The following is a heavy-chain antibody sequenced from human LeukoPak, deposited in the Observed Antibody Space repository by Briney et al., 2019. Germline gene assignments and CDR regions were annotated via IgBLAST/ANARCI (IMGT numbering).Heavy chain of an antibody. CDR1: GGPINSGGDS. D-gene: IGHD3-22*01. J-gene: IGHJ4*02. CDR3: AREVDYFDSSGYYHYYFDS. CDR2: IYHSGSP. V-gene: IGHV4-30-2*01. Sequence: SQTLSLTCTVSGGPINSGGDSWSWIRQPPGKGLEWIGHIYHSGSPYYSPSLRSRVTMSLDRSKNQFSLKLTSVTAADTAAYYCAREVDYFDSSGYYHYYFDSWGQGTLVTVSS.